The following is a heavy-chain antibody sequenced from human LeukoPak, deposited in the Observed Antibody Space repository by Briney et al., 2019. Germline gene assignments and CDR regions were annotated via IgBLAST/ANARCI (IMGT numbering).Heavy chain of an antibody. D-gene: IGHD6-13*01. V-gene: IGHV3-30*02. CDR3: AKERGVGAGRTYLLLYYFDY. CDR1: GFTFSSYG. Sequence: GGSLRLSCAASGFTFSSYGMHWVRQAPGKGLEWVAFIRYDGSNKYYVDSVKGRFTISRDNSKNTLYLQMNRLRAEDTAVYYCAKERGVGAGRTYLLLYYFDYWGQGTLVTVSS. CDR2: IRYDGSNK. J-gene: IGHJ4*02.